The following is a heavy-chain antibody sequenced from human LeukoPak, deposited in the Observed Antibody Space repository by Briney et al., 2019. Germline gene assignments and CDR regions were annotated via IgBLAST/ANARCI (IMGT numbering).Heavy chain of an antibody. CDR2: VAHDGSVA. J-gene: IGHJ4*02. CDR3: AKMAAEYYFDY. D-gene: IGHD5-24*01. CDR1: GFTFSNYG. Sequence: GGSLRLSCAASGFTFSNYGMHWVRQDPGKGLEWVAVVAHDGSVAYYADWVKGRLTISRDNSKNTLYLQMNSLRAEDTAVYYCAKMAAEYYFDYWGQGTLVTVSS. V-gene: IGHV3-30*18.